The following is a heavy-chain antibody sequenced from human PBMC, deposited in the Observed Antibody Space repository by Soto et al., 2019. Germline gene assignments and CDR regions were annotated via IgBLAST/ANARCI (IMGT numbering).Heavy chain of an antibody. D-gene: IGHD5-12*01. CDR1: GFTFSNYA. CDR2: ISGSGST. V-gene: IGHV3-23*01. CDR3: AKVPLRLDYFDY. J-gene: IGHJ4*02. Sequence: EVQLLESGGGLVQPGGSLRLSCAASGFTFSNYAMNWVRQAPGKGLEWVSAISGSGSTYYADSVKGRFTISRDNSKNTLYLQMNSLRAEDTAVYYYAKVPLRLDYFDYWGPGTLVTVSS.